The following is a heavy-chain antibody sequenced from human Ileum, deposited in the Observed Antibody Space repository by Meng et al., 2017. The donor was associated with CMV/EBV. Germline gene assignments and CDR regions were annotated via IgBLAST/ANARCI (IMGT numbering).Heavy chain of an antibody. CDR2: ISSSSSYI. J-gene: IGHJ4*02. CDR1: GYAFSNYW. CDR3: ASPYDNSGYYSGY. Sequence: GESLKISCQGSGYAFSNYWIGWVRQLPGKGLEWVACISSSSSYIYYADSVKGRFTISRDNAKNSLYLQMNSLRAEDTAVYYCASPYDNSGYYSGYWGQGTLVTVSS. D-gene: IGHD3-22*01. V-gene: IGHV3-21*01.